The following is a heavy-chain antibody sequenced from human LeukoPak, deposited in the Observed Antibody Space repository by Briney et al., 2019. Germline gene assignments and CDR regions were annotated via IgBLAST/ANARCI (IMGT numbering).Heavy chain of an antibody. V-gene: IGHV1-46*01. Sequence: ASVKVSCKAFGYTFTSNYMHWVRQAPGQGPEWMGVISPSGGSTTYAQKFQGRVTLTRDMSTSTDYLELSSLRSEDTAVYYCAREDVWGSYRNWFDPWGQGTLVTVSS. CDR3: AREDVWGSYRNWFDP. CDR1: GYTFTSNY. CDR2: ISPSGGST. J-gene: IGHJ5*02. D-gene: IGHD3-16*01.